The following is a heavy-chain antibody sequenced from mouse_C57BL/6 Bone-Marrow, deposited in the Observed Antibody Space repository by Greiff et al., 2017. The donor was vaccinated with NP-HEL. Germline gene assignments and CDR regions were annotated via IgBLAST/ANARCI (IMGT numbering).Heavy chain of an antibody. CDR2: IRSKSNNYAT. J-gene: IGHJ1*03. V-gene: IGHV10-1*01. CDR3: VRSYGSSYGWYFDV. Sequence: EVQLQQSGGGLVQPKGSLKLSCAASGFSFNTYAMNWVRQAPGKGLEWVARIRSKSNNYATYYADSVKDRFTISRDDSESMLYLQMNNLKTEDTAMYYCVRSYGSSYGWYFDVWGTGTTVTVSS. D-gene: IGHD1-1*01. CDR1: GFSFNTYA.